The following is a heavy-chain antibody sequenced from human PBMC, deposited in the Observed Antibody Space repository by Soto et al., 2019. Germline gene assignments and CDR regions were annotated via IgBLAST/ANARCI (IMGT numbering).Heavy chain of an antibody. J-gene: IGHJ3*02. D-gene: IGHD3-10*01. Sequence: VGSLRLSCAASGFTFSSYAMSWVRQAPGKGLEWVSAISGSGGSTYYADSVEGRFTISRDNSKNTLYLQMNSLRAEDTAVYYCARFGELSHDAFDIWGQGTMVTVSS. CDR3: ARFGELSHDAFDI. CDR2: ISGSGGST. CDR1: GFTFSSYA. V-gene: IGHV3-23*01.